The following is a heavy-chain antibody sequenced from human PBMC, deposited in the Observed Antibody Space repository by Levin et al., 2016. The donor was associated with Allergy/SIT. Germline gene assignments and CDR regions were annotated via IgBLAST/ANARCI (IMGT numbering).Heavy chain of an antibody. V-gene: IGHV4-39*01. Sequence: PGKGLEWIGSIYYTGGTYYNPSLKSRVTISVHTSKNQFSLELSSVTAADTTVYYCARSSTYMGIYDSRYSFDYWGQGTLVTVSS. D-gene: IGHD6-13*01. CDR3: ARSSTYMGIYDSRYSFDY. J-gene: IGHJ4*02. CDR2: IYYTGGT.